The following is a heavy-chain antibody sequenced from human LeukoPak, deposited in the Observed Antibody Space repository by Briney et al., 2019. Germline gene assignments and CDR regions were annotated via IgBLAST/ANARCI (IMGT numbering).Heavy chain of an antibody. V-gene: IGHV3-30*02. CDR2: IRYDEDNK. D-gene: IGHD1-26*01. CDR3: AKEVRGFSGSSLPSDY. J-gene: IGHJ4*02. Sequence: GGSLRLSCAASGFTFSIYGMRWVRQAPGKGLEWVAYIRYDEDNKYYADSVKGRFTISRENSKNTLYLQMNSLRAKDTAVYYCAKEVRGFSGSSLPSDYWGQGTLVTVSS. CDR1: GFTFSIYG.